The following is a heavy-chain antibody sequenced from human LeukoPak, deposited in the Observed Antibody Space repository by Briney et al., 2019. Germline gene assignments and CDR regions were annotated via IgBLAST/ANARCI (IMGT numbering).Heavy chain of an antibody. Sequence: GGSLRLSCAASGFTLTNSWIHWVPPAPRKGLAWVSRINNDGSSTSYADSVKGRFTISRDNAKNTLYLQMNRLRAEDTAVYYCARGSCSGGSCYYYWGQGTLVTVSS. J-gene: IGHJ4*02. CDR1: GFTLTNSW. V-gene: IGHV3-74*01. CDR3: ARGSCSGGSCYYY. CDR2: INNDGSST. D-gene: IGHD2-15*01.